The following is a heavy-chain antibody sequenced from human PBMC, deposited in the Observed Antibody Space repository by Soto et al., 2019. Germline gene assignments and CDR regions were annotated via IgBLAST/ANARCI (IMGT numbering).Heavy chain of an antibody. D-gene: IGHD4-17*01. J-gene: IGHJ6*02. V-gene: IGHV4-39*01. CDR3: ARHGSTVMRMRYYYGMDV. CDR2: IYYSGST. CDR1: GGSISSSSYY. Sequence: PSETLSLTCTVSGGSISSSSYYWGWIRQPPGKGLEWIGSIYYSGSTYYNPSLKSRVTISVDTSKNQFSLKLSSVTAADTAVYYCARHGSTVMRMRYYYGMDVWGQGTTVTVSS.